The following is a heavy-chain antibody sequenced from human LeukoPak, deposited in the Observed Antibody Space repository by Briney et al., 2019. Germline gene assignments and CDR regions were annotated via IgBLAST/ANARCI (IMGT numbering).Heavy chain of an antibody. V-gene: IGHV2-70*01. J-gene: IGHJ4*02. D-gene: IGHD6-13*01. CDR3: ARIRSSSWYFDY. CDR1: GFSLSTRGMC. Sequence: SGPALVKPTQTLRLTCTFSGFSLSTRGMCVSWIRQPPGKALEWLALIDWDDDKYYSTSLKTRLTISKDTSKNQVVLTMTNRDPVDTATYYRARIRSSSWYFDYWGQGTLVTVSS. CDR2: IDWDDDK.